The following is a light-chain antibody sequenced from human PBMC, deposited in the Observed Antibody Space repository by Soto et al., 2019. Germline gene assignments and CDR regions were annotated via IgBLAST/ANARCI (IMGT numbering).Light chain of an antibody. J-gene: IGLJ1*01. Sequence: QSALTQPPSASGSPGLSVAISCTGTSSDVGGYNYVSWYQQHPGKAPKLMIYEVNKRPSGVPDRFSGSKSGNTASLTVSGLQAEDEADYYCSSYAGSSNVFGTGTKVNVL. CDR1: SSDVGGYNY. CDR2: EVN. CDR3: SSYAGSSNV. V-gene: IGLV2-8*01.